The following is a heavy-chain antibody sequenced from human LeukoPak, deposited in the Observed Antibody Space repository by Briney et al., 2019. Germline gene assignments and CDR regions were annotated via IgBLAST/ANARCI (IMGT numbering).Heavy chain of an antibody. CDR1: GYTLTESS. Sequence: GASVKVSCKVSGYTLTESSMHWVRQAPGKGLEWMGSFEPESGETIYAQKLQDRVTMTEDTSTDTAYMELSSLRSEDTAVYYCARGEPYYYYMDVWGKGTTVTVSS. CDR3: ARGEPYYYYMDV. V-gene: IGHV1-24*01. J-gene: IGHJ6*03. D-gene: IGHD1-26*01. CDR2: FEPESGET.